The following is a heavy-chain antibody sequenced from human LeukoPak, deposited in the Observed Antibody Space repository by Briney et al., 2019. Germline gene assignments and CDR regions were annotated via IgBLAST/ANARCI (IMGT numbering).Heavy chain of an antibody. CDR2: TDRDGKTT. CDR3: AAESSAWSAFDI. D-gene: IGHD6-19*01. CDR1: GLTFSSHW. Sequence: GGSLRLSCAATGLTFSSHWMFWVRQAPGKGLVWVSQTDRDGKTTGYADSVKGRFTISRDNAKNTLYLQMNSLRAEDTAVYYCAAESSAWSAFDIWGQGTMVTVSA. J-gene: IGHJ3*02. V-gene: IGHV3-74*01.